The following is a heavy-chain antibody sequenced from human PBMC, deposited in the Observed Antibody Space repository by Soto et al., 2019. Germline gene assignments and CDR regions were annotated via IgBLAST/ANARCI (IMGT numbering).Heavy chain of an antibody. D-gene: IGHD1-1*01. CDR2: ISAYNGNT. CDR1: GYTFTSYG. Sequence: ASVKVSCKASGYTFTSYGISWVRQAPGQGLEWMGWISAYNGNTNYAQKLQGRVTMTTDTSTSTAYMELRSLRSDDTAVYYCAGDPHNTWTTPGFDYWGQGTLVTVSS. V-gene: IGHV1-18*01. CDR3: AGDPHNTWTTPGFDY. J-gene: IGHJ4*02.